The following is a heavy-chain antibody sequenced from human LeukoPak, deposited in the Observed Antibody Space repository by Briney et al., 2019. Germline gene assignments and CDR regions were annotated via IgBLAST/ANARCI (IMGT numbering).Heavy chain of an antibody. D-gene: IGHD3-22*01. CDR1: GFTFSSYA. CDR2: ISGSGGST. CDR3: ARERAETYYYDSSGYYPDAFDI. Sequence: GGSLRLSCAASGFTFSSYAMTWVRQTPGKGLEWVSAISGSGGSTYYADSVKGRFTISRDNSKNTLYLQMNSLRAEDTAVYYCARERAETYYYDSSGYYPDAFDIWGQGTMVTVSS. V-gene: IGHV3-23*01. J-gene: IGHJ3*02.